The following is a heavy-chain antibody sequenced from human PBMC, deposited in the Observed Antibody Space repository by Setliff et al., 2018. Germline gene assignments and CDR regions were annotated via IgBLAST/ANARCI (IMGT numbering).Heavy chain of an antibody. D-gene: IGHD2-21*02. CDR2: INWNGGST. CDR1: GFTVSSNY. CDR3: TTGSVCVGDCYSGRLNY. Sequence: PGGSLRLSCAASGFTVSSNYMSWVRQAPGKGLEWVSVINWNGGSTSYADSVKGRFTISRDNAKNSLYLQMNSLRAEDTAVYYCTTGSVCVGDCYSGRLNYWGQGTLVTVSS. J-gene: IGHJ4*02. V-gene: IGHV3-53*03.